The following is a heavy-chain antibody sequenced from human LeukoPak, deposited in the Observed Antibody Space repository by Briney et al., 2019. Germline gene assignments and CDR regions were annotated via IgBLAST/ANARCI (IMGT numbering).Heavy chain of an antibody. J-gene: IGHJ3*02. D-gene: IGHD3-22*01. CDR1: GFTFSSYA. CDR2: ISYDGSNK. V-gene: IGHV3-30-3*01. Sequence: GGSLRLSCAASGFTFSSYAMHWVRQAPGKGLEWVAVISYDGSNKYYADSVKGRFTISRDNSKNTLYLQMNSLRAEDTAVYYCARDRYYDSSGYHDAFDIWGQGTMVTVSS. CDR3: ARDRYYDSSGYHDAFDI.